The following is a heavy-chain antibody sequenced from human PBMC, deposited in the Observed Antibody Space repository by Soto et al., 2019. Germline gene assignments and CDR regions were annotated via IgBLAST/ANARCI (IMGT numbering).Heavy chain of an antibody. Sequence: GGSLRLSCAASGFTFSSYAMSWVRQAPGKGLEWVSAISGSGGSTYYADSVKGRFTISRDNSKNTLYLQMNSLRAEDTAVYYCAKVRAMVRGVTLSRYYYYGMDVWGQGTTVNVSS. CDR1: GFTFSSYA. CDR2: ISGSGGST. D-gene: IGHD3-10*01. J-gene: IGHJ6*02. CDR3: AKVRAMVRGVTLSRYYYYGMDV. V-gene: IGHV3-23*01.